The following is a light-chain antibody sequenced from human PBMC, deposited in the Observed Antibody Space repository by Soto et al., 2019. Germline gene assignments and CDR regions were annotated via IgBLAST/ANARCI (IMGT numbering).Light chain of an antibody. CDR2: GAS. CDR1: QSVSSSY. Sequence: EIVLTQSPGTLSLSPGERATLSCRASQSVSSSYLAWYQQKPGQAPRLLIYGASSRATGIPDRFSGSWSGTDFPIFIMSLESGGCAGFYFQEFVSSLYPFG. J-gene: IGKJ2*01. V-gene: IGKV3-20*01. CDR3: QEFVSSLYP.